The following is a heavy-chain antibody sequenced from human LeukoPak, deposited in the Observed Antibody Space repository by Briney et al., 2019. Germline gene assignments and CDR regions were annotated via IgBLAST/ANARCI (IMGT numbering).Heavy chain of an antibody. Sequence: SVKVSCKTSGFTFTGYYIHWVRQAPGQGLEWMGRIIPILGIANYAQKFQGRVTITADKSTSTAYMELSSLRSEDTAVYYCARGHDYGDYWGQGTLVTVSS. V-gene: IGHV1-69*04. CDR2: IIPILGIA. CDR1: GFTFTGYY. CDR3: ARGHDYGDY. J-gene: IGHJ4*02.